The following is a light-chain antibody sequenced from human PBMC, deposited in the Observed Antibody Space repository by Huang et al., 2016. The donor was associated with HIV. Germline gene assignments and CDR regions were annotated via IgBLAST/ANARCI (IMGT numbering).Light chain of an antibody. CDR1: QSVSSY. CDR3: QERSNWPPLT. CDR2: DAS. J-gene: IGKJ4*01. Sequence: ETVLTQFPATLSLSPWERATLSCRARQSVSSYLAWYQQKPGQAPRLLIYDASVRATGIPARFSGSGSGTDFTLTISSLEPEDFAVYYCQERSNWPPLTFGGGTKVEIK. V-gene: IGKV3-11*01.